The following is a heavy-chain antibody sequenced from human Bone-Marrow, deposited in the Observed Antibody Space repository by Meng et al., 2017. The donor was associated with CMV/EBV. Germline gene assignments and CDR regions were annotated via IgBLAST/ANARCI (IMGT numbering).Heavy chain of an antibody. CDR2: IRSKAYGGTT. Sequence: GESLKISCTASGFTFGDYAMIWVRQAPGKGLEWVGFIRSKAYGGTTEYAASVKGRFTISRDDSKSIAYLQMNSLKTEDTAVYYCTRDQAEDYSNYALWYGRDVWGQGTTVTVSS. CDR3: TRDQAEDYSNYALWYGRDV. CDR1: GFTFGDYA. V-gene: IGHV3-49*04. D-gene: IGHD4-11*01. J-gene: IGHJ6*02.